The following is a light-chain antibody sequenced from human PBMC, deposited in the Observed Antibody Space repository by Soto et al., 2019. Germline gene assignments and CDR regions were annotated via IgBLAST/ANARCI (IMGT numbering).Light chain of an antibody. Sequence: EIVLTQSPGTLSLSPGERVTLSCRASQSVSSSYLAWYQQKPAQAPRLLIYGASNRATGIPDRFSGSGSGTDFTLTISRLEPEDFAVYYCQQRSNWITFGQGTRLEIE. CDR3: QQRSNWIT. CDR2: GAS. CDR1: QSVSSSY. V-gene: IGKV3D-20*02. J-gene: IGKJ5*01.